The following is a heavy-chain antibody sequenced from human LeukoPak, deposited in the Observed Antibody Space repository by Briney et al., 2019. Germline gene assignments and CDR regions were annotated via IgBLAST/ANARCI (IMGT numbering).Heavy chain of an antibody. D-gene: IGHD3-22*01. CDR1: GYTFTSYG. CDR2: ISAYNGNT. Sequence: ASVKASCKASGYTFTSYGISWVRQAPGQGLEWMGRISAYNGNTNYAQKLQGRVTMTTDTSTSTAYMELRSLRSDDTAVYYCARGLDYYDSSGIDAFDIWGQGTMVTVSS. V-gene: IGHV1-18*01. J-gene: IGHJ3*02. CDR3: ARGLDYYDSSGIDAFDI.